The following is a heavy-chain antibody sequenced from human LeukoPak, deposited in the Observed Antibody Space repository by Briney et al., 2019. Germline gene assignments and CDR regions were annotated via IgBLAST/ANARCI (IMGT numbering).Heavy chain of an antibody. CDR3: AREVGGGATNYFDY. V-gene: IGHV3-53*01. D-gene: IGHD1-26*01. CDR1: GFTVSRNY. Sequence: GGSLRLSCAASGFTVSRNYMSWVRQAPGKGLEWVSVIYGADSAYYADSVRGRFTISRDNSKNTLYLQMNSLRADDTAVYYCAREVGGGATNYFDYWGQGTLVTVSS. J-gene: IGHJ4*02. CDR2: IYGADSA.